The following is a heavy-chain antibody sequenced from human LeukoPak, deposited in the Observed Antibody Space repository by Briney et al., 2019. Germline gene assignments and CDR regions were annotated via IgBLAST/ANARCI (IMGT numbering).Heavy chain of an antibody. V-gene: IGHV4-39*01. CDR3: ARQSDSSGWSTYGY. D-gene: IGHD6-19*01. CDR2: MYYTGST. CDR1: GGSIRSSTYY. Sequence: SETLTLTCTVSGGSIRSSTYYWGWIRQPPGKGLEWIGSMYYTGSTYYSPSLKSRVTISVDTSKNQFSLKLSSVTAADTAVYYCARQSDSSGWSTYGYWGQGTLVTVSS. J-gene: IGHJ4*02.